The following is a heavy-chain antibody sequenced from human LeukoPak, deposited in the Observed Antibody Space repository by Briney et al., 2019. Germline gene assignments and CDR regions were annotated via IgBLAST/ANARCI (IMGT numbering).Heavy chain of an antibody. D-gene: IGHD6-19*01. CDR1: GYTFTGYY. J-gene: IGHJ4*02. V-gene: IGHV1-2*02. CDR3: ARGRFSYSSGPLSFFDY. Sequence: ASVKVSCKASGYTFTGYYMHWVRQAPGQGLEWTGWINPNSGGTNYAQKFQGRVTMTRDTSISTAYMELSRLRSDDTAVYYCARGRFSYSSGPLSFFDYWGQGTLVTVSS. CDR2: INPNSGGT.